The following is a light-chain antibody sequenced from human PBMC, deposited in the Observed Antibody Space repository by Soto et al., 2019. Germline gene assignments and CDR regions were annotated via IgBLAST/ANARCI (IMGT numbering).Light chain of an antibody. CDR2: GAS. CDR1: QSVSRNF. CDR3: QLYGDSGIT. Sequence: EIVLTQSPGTLSFSPGERATLSCRASQSVSRNFIAWYQQKPGQAPRPLIYGASTRATGSPDRFSGSGSGTDFTLTINRLEPEDFAVYHCQLYGDSGITFGGGTKVEIK. V-gene: IGKV3-20*01. J-gene: IGKJ4*01.